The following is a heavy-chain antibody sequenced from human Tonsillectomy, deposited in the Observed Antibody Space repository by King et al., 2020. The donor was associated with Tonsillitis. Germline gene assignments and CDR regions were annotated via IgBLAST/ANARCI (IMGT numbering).Heavy chain of an antibody. CDR1: GGSFSGYY. Sequence: VQLQQWGAGLLKPSETLSLTCAVYGGSFSGYYWSWIRQPPGKGLEWIGEINHSGSTNYNPSLKSRVTISVDTSKSQFSLKLSSMTAADTAVYYCARDGGARLRLGELSLDPYFDYWGQGTLVTVSS. CDR2: INHSGST. CDR3: ARDGGARLRLGELSLDPYFDY. V-gene: IGHV4-34*01. D-gene: IGHD3-16*02. J-gene: IGHJ4*02.